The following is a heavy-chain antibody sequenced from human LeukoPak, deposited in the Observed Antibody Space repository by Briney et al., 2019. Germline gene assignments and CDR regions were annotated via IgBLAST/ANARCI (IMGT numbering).Heavy chain of an antibody. Sequence: PSETLSLTCTVSGGSISSSSYYWGWIRQPPGKGLEWIGSIYYSGSTYYNPSLKSRVTISVDTSKNQFSLKLSSVTAADTAVYYCARVFWTSDYGDSGNWFDPWGQGTLVTVSS. CDR1: GGSISSSSYY. CDR2: IYYSGST. J-gene: IGHJ5*02. CDR3: ARVFWTSDYGDSGNWFDP. D-gene: IGHD4-17*01. V-gene: IGHV4-39*07.